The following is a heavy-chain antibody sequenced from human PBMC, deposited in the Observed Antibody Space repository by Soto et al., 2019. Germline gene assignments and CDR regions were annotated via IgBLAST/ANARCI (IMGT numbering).Heavy chain of an antibody. CDR3: ARAVLLWFGEVGPLDP. V-gene: IGHV4-39*01. D-gene: IGHD3-10*01. J-gene: IGHJ5*02. CDR2: IYYSGST. CDR1: GGSISSSSYY. Sequence: QLQLQESGPGLVKPSETLSLTCTVSGGSISSSSYYWGWIRQPPGKGLEWIGSIYYSGSTYYNPSPRSRVTISVYTSTNQFSLTLGSVSAADTAVYCCARAVLLWFGEVGPLDPWGQGTLVAVPS.